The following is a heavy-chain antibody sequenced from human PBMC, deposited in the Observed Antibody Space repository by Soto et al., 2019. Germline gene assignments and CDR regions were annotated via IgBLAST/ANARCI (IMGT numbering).Heavy chain of an antibody. D-gene: IGHD3-16*01. V-gene: IGHV4-38-2*01. J-gene: IGHJ5*02. CDR2: IYHSGST. Sequence: KASETLSLTCAVSGYSISSGYYWGWIRQPPGKGLEWIGSIYHSGSTYYNPSLKSRVTISVDTSKNQFSLKLSSVTAADTAVYYCARGLGPANWFDPWGQGTLVTVSS. CDR1: GYSISSGYY. CDR3: ARGLGPANWFDP.